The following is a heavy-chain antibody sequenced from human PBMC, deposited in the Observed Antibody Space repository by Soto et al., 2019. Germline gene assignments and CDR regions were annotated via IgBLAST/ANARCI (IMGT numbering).Heavy chain of an antibody. CDR3: ARDAFEIYYKFGLDV. D-gene: IGHD3-10*01. CDR1: GFSFSDYE. Sequence: GGSLRLSCAASGFSFSDYEMNWVRQTPGKGLEWLSYISSSGGTIKYADSVKGRFTISRDNAKNSLYLQMHSLRADDTAVYYCARDAFEIYYKFGLDVWGQGTPVTVSS. V-gene: IGHV3-48*03. CDR2: ISSSGGTI. J-gene: IGHJ6*02.